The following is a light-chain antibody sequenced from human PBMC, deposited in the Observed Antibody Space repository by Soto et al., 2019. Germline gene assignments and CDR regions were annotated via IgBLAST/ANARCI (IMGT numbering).Light chain of an antibody. V-gene: IGKV3-20*01. CDR1: QSVSSSY. CDR2: DPS. CDR3: QQYVSSSYT. Sequence: EIVLTQSPGTLSLSPGERATLSCRASQSVSSSYLAWYQQKPGQAPRLLIYDPSSRATGIPDRFSGSGSGTDFTLTISSLEPEDFADYYCQQYVSSSYTFGQGTKLEIK. J-gene: IGKJ2*01.